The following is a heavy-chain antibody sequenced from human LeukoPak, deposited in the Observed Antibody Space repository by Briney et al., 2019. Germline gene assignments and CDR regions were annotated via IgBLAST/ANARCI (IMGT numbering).Heavy chain of an antibody. CDR2: ISAYNGNT. Sequence: ASVTVSCKASSYTFTRYGISWVRQAPGQGLEWMGWISAYNGNTNYAQKLQGRVTMTTDTSTSTAYMELRSLRSDDTAVYYCARDSPSGYSSGWCPLDYWGPGILVTVSS. J-gene: IGHJ4*02. V-gene: IGHV1-18*01. CDR1: SYTFTRYG. CDR3: ARDSPSGYSSGWCPLDY. D-gene: IGHD6-19*01.